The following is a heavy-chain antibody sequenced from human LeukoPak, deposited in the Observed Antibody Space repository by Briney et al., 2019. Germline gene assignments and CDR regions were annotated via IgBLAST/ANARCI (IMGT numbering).Heavy chain of an antibody. CDR3: AKEDLGRTFDY. D-gene: IGHD7-27*01. CDR1: GFSFNNYG. J-gene: IGHJ4*02. V-gene: IGHV3-23*01. Sequence: GGSLRLSCVASGFSFNNYGMNWVRQAPGKGLEWVSSISNIDGSTKYADSVKGRFTISTAKSKNTLFLQMNSLRAEDTAVYYCAKEDLGRTFDYWGQGTLVTVSS. CDR2: ISNIDGST.